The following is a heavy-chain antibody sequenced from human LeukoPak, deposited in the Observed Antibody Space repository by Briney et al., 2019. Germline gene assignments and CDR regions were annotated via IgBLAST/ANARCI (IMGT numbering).Heavy chain of an antibody. Sequence: ASVKVSCKASGGTFSSYAISWVRQAPGQGLEWMGWINPNSGGTNYAQKFQGRVTMTRDTSISTAYMELSRLRSDDTAVYYCARDRDGESDHDYWGQGTLVTVSS. CDR2: INPNSGGT. CDR3: ARDRDGESDHDY. D-gene: IGHD3-10*01. J-gene: IGHJ4*02. CDR1: GGTFSSYA. V-gene: IGHV1-2*02.